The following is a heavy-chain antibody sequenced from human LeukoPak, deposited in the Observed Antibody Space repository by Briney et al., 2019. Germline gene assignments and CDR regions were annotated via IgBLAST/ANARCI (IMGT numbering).Heavy chain of an antibody. V-gene: IGHV1-18*01. D-gene: IGHD6-13*01. CDR3: ARAHSAADFKDYYYYYMDV. CDR2: ISAYNGNT. J-gene: IGHJ6*03. Sequence: ASVKVSCKASGYTFTSYGISWVRQAPGQGLEWMGWISAYNGNTNYAQKLQGRVTMTTDTSTSTAYMELRSLRSDDTAVYYCARAHSAADFKDYYYYYMDVWGKGTTVTVSS. CDR1: GYTFTSYG.